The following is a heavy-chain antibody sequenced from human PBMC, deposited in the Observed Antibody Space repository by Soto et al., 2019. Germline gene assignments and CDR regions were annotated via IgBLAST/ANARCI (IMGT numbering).Heavy chain of an antibody. CDR2: ITPDNGNT. J-gene: IGHJ4*02. CDR1: GYTFNTYT. V-gene: IGHV1-3*01. CDR3: ASEPRHAVYFDY. Sequence: VQLVQSGAEVMKPGASVKVSCKASGYTFNTYTIHWVRQAPGQSLEWMGWITPDNGNTYFSQKFQGRVTVTRDTSASTAYLELSSLTSEDTAVYYCASEPRHAVYFDYWGLGSLVTVSS.